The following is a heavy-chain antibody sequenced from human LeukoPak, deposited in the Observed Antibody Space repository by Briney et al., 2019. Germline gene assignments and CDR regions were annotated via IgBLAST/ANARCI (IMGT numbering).Heavy chain of an antibody. D-gene: IGHD3-22*01. CDR2: ISHSGSP. Sequence: PSGTLSLTCGVSGGSISSGKWWSWVRQPPGKGLEWIGEISHSGSPNYNPSLKSRLTISVDLPKNQFSLDLRSVTAADTAVYYCARLDSSGLYYYGMDVWGQGTTVTVSS. CDR3: ARLDSSGLYYYGMDV. CDR1: GGSISSGKW. V-gene: IGHV4-4*02. J-gene: IGHJ6*02.